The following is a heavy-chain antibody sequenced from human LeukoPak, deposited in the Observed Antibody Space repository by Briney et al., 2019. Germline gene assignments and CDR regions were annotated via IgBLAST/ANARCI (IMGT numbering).Heavy chain of an antibody. D-gene: IGHD3-22*01. CDR2: IYTSGCT. CDR1: GGSVSSYY. J-gene: IGHJ3*02. V-gene: IGHV4-4*07. CDR3: ASSYGLYYYDSSGYYPGAFDI. Sequence: SETLSLTCTVSGGSVSSYYWSWIRQPAGKGLEWIGRIYTSGCTNYNPSLKSRVTMSVDTSKNQFSLKLSSVTAADTAVYYCASSYGLYYYDSSGYYPGAFDIWGQGTMVTVSS.